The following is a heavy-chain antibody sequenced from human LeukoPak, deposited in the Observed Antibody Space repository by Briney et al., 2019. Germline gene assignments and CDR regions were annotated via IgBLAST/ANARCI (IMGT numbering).Heavy chain of an antibody. J-gene: IGHJ2*01. Sequence: SETLSLTCTVSGGSISSSSYYWGRIRQPPGKGLEWIRRIYHSGSTYYHPSLKSRVTISVDTSKDQFSLERRSVTAADTAVYYCARDRYLDLWGRGTLVTV. V-gene: IGHV4-39*07. CDR2: IYHSGST. CDR3: ARDRYLDL. CDR1: GGSISSSSYY.